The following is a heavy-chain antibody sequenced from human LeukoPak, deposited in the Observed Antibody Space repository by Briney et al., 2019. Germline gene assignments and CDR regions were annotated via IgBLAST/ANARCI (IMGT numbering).Heavy chain of an antibody. CDR1: GGSISCYY. Sequence: PSETLSLTCTVSGGSISCYYWSWIRQPPGKGLEWIGYIYYSGSTNYNPSLKSRVTISVDTSKNQFSLKLSSVTAADTAVYYCAREATYCSGGSCYSNYYYYMDVWGKGTTVTVSS. D-gene: IGHD2-15*01. CDR2: IYYSGST. CDR3: AREATYCSGGSCYSNYYYYMDV. J-gene: IGHJ6*03. V-gene: IGHV4-59*01.